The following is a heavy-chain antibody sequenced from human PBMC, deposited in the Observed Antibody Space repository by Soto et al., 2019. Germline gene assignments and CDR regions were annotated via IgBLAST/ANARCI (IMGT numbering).Heavy chain of an antibody. CDR2: IRSKAYGGTT. J-gene: IGHJ4*02. V-gene: IGHV3-49*04. CDR1: GFTFGDYA. Sequence: PGGSLRLSCTASGFTFGDYAMSWVRQAPGKGLEWVGFIRSKAYGGTTEYAASVKGRFTISRDDSKSIAYLQMNSLRAEDTALYYCARGAIAAAPPYYFDYWGRGTLVTVSS. CDR3: ARGAIAAAPPYYFDY. D-gene: IGHD6-13*01.